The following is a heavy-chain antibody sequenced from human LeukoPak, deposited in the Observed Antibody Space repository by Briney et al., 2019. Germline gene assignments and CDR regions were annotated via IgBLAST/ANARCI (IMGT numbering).Heavy chain of an antibody. CDR2: INSDGSST. J-gene: IGHJ4*02. Sequence: GGSLRLSCAASGFTFSSYWMHWVRQAPGKGLVWVSRINSDGSSTSYADSVKGRFTISRDNAKNTLYLQMNSLRAEDTAVYYCVKYYHDSSGYSHFDYWGQGTLVTVSS. D-gene: IGHD3-22*01. CDR1: GFTFSSYW. V-gene: IGHV3-74*01. CDR3: VKYYHDSSGYSHFDY.